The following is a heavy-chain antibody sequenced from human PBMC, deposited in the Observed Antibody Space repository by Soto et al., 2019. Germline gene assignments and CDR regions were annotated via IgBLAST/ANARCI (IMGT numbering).Heavy chain of an antibody. Sequence: EVQLVQSGGGLVQPGGSLRLSCEASGFTFSHYWMSWVRQAPGKGLEWVAFIDQGGLETHYADSVKGRLTLSRDNAKNTVLLEMRSLRAEDTAMYSCASTILIRYFDNWGQGTPVTVSS. CDR1: GFTFSHYW. CDR3: ASTILIRYFDN. V-gene: IGHV3-7*03. D-gene: IGHD2-8*01. CDR2: IDQGGLET. J-gene: IGHJ4*02.